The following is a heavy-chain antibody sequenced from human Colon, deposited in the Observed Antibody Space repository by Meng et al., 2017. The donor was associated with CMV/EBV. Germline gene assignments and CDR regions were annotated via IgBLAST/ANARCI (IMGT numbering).Heavy chain of an antibody. D-gene: IGHD3-22*01. V-gene: IGHV4-39*07. CDR1: GGSISSSSYY. CDR3: ARPPYYSDSSGYHRSDYFDY. CDR2: IYYSGST. Sequence: SETLSLTCTVSGGSISSSSYYWGWIRQPPGKGLEWIGSIYYSGSTYYNPSLKSRLTISVDTSKNQFSLKLSSVTAADTAVYYCARPPYYSDSSGYHRSDYFDYWGQGTLVTVSS. J-gene: IGHJ4*02.